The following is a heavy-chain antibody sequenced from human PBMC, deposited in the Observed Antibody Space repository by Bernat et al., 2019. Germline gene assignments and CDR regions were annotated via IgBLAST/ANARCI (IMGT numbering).Heavy chain of an antibody. CDR2: IGTAGDT. Sequence: EVQLVESGGGLVQPGGSLRLSCAASGFTFSSYDMHWVRQATGKGLEWVSAIGTAGDTYYPGSVKGRFTISRENAKNSLYLKMNSLRAGDTAVYYCAREGTRGAFDYWGQGTLVTVSS. CDR3: AREGTRGAFDY. J-gene: IGHJ4*02. CDR1: GFTFSSYD. V-gene: IGHV3-13*01.